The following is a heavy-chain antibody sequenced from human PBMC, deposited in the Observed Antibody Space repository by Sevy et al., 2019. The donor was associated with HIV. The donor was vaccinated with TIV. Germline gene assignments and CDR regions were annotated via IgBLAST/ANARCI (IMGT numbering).Heavy chain of an antibody. CDR2: ISHDGTYK. D-gene: IGHD1-26*01. J-gene: IGHJ4*02. V-gene: IGHV3-30*18. Sequence: GGSLRLSCAASGLTFSSYAMHWVRQAPGKGLEWVALISHDGTYKYYTDSVKGRFTISRDSSENTLFLQMNSLRGEDTAVYYCAKAEVATTTRSGFDFWGQRTLVTVSS. CDR1: GLTFSSYA. CDR3: AKAEVATTTRSGFDF.